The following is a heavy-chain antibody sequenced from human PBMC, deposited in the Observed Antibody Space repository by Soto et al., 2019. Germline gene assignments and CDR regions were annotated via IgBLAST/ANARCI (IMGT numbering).Heavy chain of an antibody. J-gene: IGHJ4*02. CDR3: ARDQLYSSSWSDY. V-gene: IGHV3-33*01. CDR2: IWYDGSNK. Sequence: ESVGGVVQPGRSLRLSCAASGFTFSSYGMHWVRQAPGKGLEWVAVIWYDGSNKYYADSVKGRFTISRDNSKNTLYLQMNSLRAEDTAVYYCARDQLYSSSWSDYWGQGTLVTVSS. D-gene: IGHD6-13*01. CDR1: GFTFSSYG.